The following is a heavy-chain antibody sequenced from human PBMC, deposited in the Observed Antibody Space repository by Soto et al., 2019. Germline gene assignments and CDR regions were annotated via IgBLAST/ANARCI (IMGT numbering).Heavy chain of an antibody. CDR3: TREGDGSGFFSDF. CDR2: ISGRSNTI. Sequence: GGSLRLSCVASGFTFSDYNMNWGRQAPGKGLEWVSFISGRSNTIYYADSVKGRFTISRDNAKNSLYLLMNSLRAEDTAVYYCTREGDGSGFFSDFWGQGALVTVSS. D-gene: IGHD3-22*01. CDR1: GFTFSDYN. J-gene: IGHJ4*02. V-gene: IGHV3-48*01.